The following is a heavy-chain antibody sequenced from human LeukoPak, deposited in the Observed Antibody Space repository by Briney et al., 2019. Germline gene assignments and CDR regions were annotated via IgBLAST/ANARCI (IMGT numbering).Heavy chain of an antibody. CDR1: GYTFSSYG. CDR2: ISAYNGNT. Sequence: ASVKVSCKASGYTFSSYGIIWVRQAPGQGLEGMGWISAYNGNTNYAQNLQGRVTMTTDTSTSTAYMELRSLRSDDTAVYYCARDLGIAVAGQFDYWGQGTLVTVSS. CDR3: ARDLGIAVAGQFDY. V-gene: IGHV1-18*01. D-gene: IGHD6-19*01. J-gene: IGHJ4*02.